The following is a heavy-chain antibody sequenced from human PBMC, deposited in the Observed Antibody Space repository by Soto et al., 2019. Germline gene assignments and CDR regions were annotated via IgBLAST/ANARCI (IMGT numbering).Heavy chain of an antibody. J-gene: IGHJ4*02. D-gene: IGHD6-19*01. CDR3: ARHGRNSSGWYFFYFDY. CDR1: GGTFSSYA. V-gene: IGHV1-69*01. Sequence: QVQLVQSGAEVKKPGSSVKVSCKASGGTFSSYAISWVRQAPGQGLEWLGGIIPILGTANYAQKFQGRVTITAAESTSKAYMELSSLRAEDTAVYYCARHGRNSSGWYFFYFDYWGQGTLVTVSS. CDR2: IIPILGTA.